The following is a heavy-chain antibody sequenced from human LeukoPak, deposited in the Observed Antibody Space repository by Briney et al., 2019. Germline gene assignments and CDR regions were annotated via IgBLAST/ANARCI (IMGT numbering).Heavy chain of an antibody. CDR2: ISYSGST. V-gene: IGHV4-39*07. CDR3: ARDLAAAGSSFDY. J-gene: IGHJ4*02. Sequence: KSSETLSLTCTVSGGSISSSSYYWGWIRQPPGKGLEWIGSISYSGSTHYNPSLKSRVTISADTSKNQFSLRLSSVTAADTAVYYCARDLAAAGSSFDYWGQGTLVTVSS. D-gene: IGHD6-13*01. CDR1: GGSISSSSYY.